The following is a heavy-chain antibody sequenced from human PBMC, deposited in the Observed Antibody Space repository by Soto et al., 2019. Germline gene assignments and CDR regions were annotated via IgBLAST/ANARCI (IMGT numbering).Heavy chain of an antibody. Sequence: SETLSLTCAVYGGSFSGYYWSWIRQPPGKGLEWIGEINHSGSTNYNPSLKSRVTISVDTSKNQFSLKLSSVTAADTAVYYCARGSIMITFGGPFDYWGQGTLVTVSS. CDR3: ARGSIMITFGGPFDY. J-gene: IGHJ4*02. CDR2: INHSGST. D-gene: IGHD3-16*01. V-gene: IGHV4-34*01. CDR1: GGSFSGYY.